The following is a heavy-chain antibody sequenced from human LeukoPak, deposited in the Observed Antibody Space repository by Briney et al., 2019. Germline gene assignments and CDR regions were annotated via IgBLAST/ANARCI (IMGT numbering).Heavy chain of an antibody. CDR1: GYTFTTYG. J-gene: IGHJ4*02. D-gene: IGHD4-17*01. CDR2: ISGYDGNT. CDR3: ARTVTTSSYYFDY. V-gene: IGHV1-18*01. Sequence: ASVKVSCKASGYTFTTYGVSWVRQATGQGLEWMGWISGYDGNTNYAQKPRGRVTMTTDISTSTAYMDLRSLRSDDTALYYCARTVTTSSYYFDYWGQGTLVTVSS.